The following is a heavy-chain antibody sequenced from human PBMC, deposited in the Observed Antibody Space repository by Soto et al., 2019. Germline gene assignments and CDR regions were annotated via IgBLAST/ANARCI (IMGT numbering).Heavy chain of an antibody. CDR1: GYTFTSYD. J-gene: IGHJ6*02. V-gene: IGHV1-8*01. CDR2: MNPNSGNT. CDR3: ARDLSNSWEYYGMDV. Sequence: QVQLVQSGAEVQKPGASVKVSCKASGYTFTSYDINWVRQATGQGHAWMGWMNPNSGNTGYAQKLQGRVTMTRNTSISTAYMELSSLRSEDTAVYYCARDLSNSWEYYGMDVWGQGTTVTFSS. D-gene: IGHD6-13*01.